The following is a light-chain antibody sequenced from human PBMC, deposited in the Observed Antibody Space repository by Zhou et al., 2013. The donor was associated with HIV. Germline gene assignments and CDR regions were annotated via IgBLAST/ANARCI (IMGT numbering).Light chain of an antibody. Sequence: DIQMTQSPSSVSASVGDRVTIICRASQDIRGWLAWYQQKPGKAPKLLIHDASGLQSGVPSRFSGSGSGTDYTLTISSLQPEDFANYYRQQAHSFPYTFGQGTKVETK. V-gene: IGKV1-12*01. J-gene: IGKJ2*01. CDR2: DAS. CDR1: QDIRGW. CDR3: QQAHSFPYT.